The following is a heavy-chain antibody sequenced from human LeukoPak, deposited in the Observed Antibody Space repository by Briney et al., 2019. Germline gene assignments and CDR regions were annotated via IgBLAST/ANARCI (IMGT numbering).Heavy chain of an antibody. CDR2: ICYGGST. V-gene: IGHV4-39*07. CDR3: ARTIVTNCYGAGSSPPYYYNYMDV. CDR1: GGSFSSSSYY. Sequence: SETLSLTCTVSGGSFSSSSYYWGWIPQPPGKGLEWIGSICYGGSTYYIPSLKSRVTISVDTSKNQFSLKLSSVTGADTAVYYCARTIVTNCYGAGSSPPYYYNYMDVWGKGTTVTVSS. D-gene: IGHD3-10*01. J-gene: IGHJ6*03.